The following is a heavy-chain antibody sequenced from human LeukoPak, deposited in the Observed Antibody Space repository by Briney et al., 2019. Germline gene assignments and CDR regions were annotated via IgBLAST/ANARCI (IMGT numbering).Heavy chain of an antibody. CDR1: GFTFHTSA. CDR3: ARGAGDGYNYEYYFDY. V-gene: IGHV1-58*02. D-gene: IGHD5-24*01. Sequence: SVKVSCKASGFTFHTSAMQWVRQARGQRHEWIGWIVLGSGNTVYSHKFHDRVIITRDMSTSTVYMELDSLGSEDTAVYYCARGAGDGYNYEYYFDYWGQGTLVTVSS. CDR2: IVLGSGNT. J-gene: IGHJ4*02.